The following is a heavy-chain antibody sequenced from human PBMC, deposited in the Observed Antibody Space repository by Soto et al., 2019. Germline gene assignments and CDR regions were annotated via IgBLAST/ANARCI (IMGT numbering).Heavy chain of an antibody. Sequence: PSETLSLTCTVSGGSVSSGSYYWTWIRQPPGKGLEWIGYIYYSGTTNYNPSLKSRVTIPVDTSKNQFSLKLSSVTAADTAVYYCARARRDGYNYYNYWGQGTLVTVSS. CDR2: IYYSGTT. CDR3: ARARRDGYNYYNY. V-gene: IGHV4-61*01. D-gene: IGHD5-12*01. J-gene: IGHJ4*02. CDR1: GGSVSSGSYY.